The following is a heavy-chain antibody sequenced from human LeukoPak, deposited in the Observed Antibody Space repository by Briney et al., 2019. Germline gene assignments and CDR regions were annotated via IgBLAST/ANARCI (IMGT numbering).Heavy chain of an antibody. V-gene: IGHV4-34*01. CDR1: GGSFSGYY. Sequence: SETLSLTCAVYGGSFSGYYWSWIRQPPGKGLEWIGEINHSGSTNYNPSLKSRVTISVDTSKNQFSLKLSSVTAADTAVYYCARHYLGSVAGWGQGTLVTVSS. D-gene: IGHD6-19*01. CDR2: INHSGST. CDR3: ARHYLGSVAG. J-gene: IGHJ4*02.